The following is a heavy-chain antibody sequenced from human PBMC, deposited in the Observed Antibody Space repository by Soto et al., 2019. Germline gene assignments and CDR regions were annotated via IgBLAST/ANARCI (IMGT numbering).Heavy chain of an antibody. Sequence: GGSLRLSCAASGFTFSSYSMNWVRQAPGKGLEWVSYISSSSSTIYYAGSVKGRFTISRDNAKNSLYLQMNSLRDEETAVYYCASSFSLYDSSGYYYGPHYYYGMDVWGQGTTVTVSS. CDR1: GFTFSSYS. J-gene: IGHJ6*02. D-gene: IGHD3-22*01. CDR3: ASSFSLYDSSGYYYGPHYYYGMDV. V-gene: IGHV3-48*02. CDR2: ISSSSSTI.